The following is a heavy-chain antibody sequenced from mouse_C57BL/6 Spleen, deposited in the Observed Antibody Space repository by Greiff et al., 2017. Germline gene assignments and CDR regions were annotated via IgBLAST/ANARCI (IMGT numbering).Heavy chain of an antibody. V-gene: IGHV1-76*01. CDR2: VYPGSGNN. J-gene: IGHJ2*01. D-gene: IGHD1-1*02. CDR1: GYTFTDYY. Sequence: VKLMESGAELVRPGASVKLSCKASGYTFTDYYINWVKHRPGQGLEWIARVYPGSGNNYYNEKFTGKATLTAEKSSSTASMQLSSLTSEDSAVYFCARRGGNNEFDYWGQGTTLTVSS. CDR3: ARRGGNNEFDY.